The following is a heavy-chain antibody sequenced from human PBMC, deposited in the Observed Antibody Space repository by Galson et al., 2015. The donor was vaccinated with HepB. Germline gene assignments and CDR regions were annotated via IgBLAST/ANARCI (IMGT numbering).Heavy chain of an antibody. J-gene: IGHJ5*02. Sequence: SLRLSCAASRFTFSSYWMHWVRQAPGKGLVWVSRINSVGSSTSYADSVKGRFTISRDNAKNTLYLQMNSLRAEDTAMYYCARDPRSYYDSSWFDPWGQGTLVTVSS. CDR2: INSVGSST. CDR1: RFTFSSYW. CDR3: ARDPRSYYDSSWFDP. V-gene: IGHV3-74*01. D-gene: IGHD3-22*01.